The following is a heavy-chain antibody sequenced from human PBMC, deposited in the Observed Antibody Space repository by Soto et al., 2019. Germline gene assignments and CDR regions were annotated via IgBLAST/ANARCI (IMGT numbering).Heavy chain of an antibody. CDR3: ARESGGATATLDYYCFYMDV. Sequence: QVQLVQSGAEVRKPGASVTVSCRSSGDSFNDYYIHWVRQAPGQGFEWMGWINPNGGVTKYAQKFQGWVSMPRDTSIRTVYMRLSRLRSDDTAVYYCARESGGATATLDYYCFYMDVWGTGTAVTVSS. CDR2: INPNGGVT. CDR1: GDSFNDYY. V-gene: IGHV1-2*04. D-gene: IGHD1-26*01. J-gene: IGHJ6*03.